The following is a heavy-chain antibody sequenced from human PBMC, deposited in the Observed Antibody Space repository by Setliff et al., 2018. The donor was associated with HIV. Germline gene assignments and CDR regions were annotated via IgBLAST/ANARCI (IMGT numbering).Heavy chain of an antibody. CDR2: ISSSSSTI. D-gene: IGHD3-9*01. Sequence: PGGSLRLSCAASGFTFSTYAMNWVRQTSGKGLEWVAYISSSSSTIYYADSVKGRFTISRDNAKNSLYLQMNSLRAEDTAVYYCAREGLRYFDWLLDYWGQGTLVTVSS. CDR3: AREGLRYFDWLLDY. V-gene: IGHV3-48*04. CDR1: GFTFSTYA. J-gene: IGHJ4*02.